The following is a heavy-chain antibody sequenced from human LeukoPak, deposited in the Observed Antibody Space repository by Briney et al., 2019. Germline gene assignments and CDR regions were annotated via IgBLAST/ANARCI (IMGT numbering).Heavy chain of an antibody. V-gene: IGHV3-15*01. CDR2: IKSKTDGGTT. CDR1: GFTFSNAW. D-gene: IGHD1-26*01. J-gene: IGHJ6*02. Sequence: PGGSLRLSCAASGFTFSNAWMSWVRQAPGKGLEWVGRIKSKTDGGTTDYAAPVKGRFTISRDDSKNTLYLQMNSLKTEDTAVYYCTTQVGATYYYYYGMDVWGQGTTVTVSS. CDR3: TTQVGATYYYYYGMDV.